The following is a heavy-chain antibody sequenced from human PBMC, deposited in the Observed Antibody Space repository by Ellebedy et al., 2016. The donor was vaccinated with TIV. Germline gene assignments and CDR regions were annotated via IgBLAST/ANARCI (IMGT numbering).Heavy chain of an antibody. CDR3: TRDNLRYFDWLSLYYYYYGMDV. Sequence: GGSLRLSCTASGFTFGDYAMSWFRQAPGKGLEWVGFIRSKAYGGTTEYAASVKARFTISRDDSKSIAYLQMNSLKTEDTAVYYCTRDNLRYFDWLSLYYYYYGMDVWGQGTTVTVSS. J-gene: IGHJ6*02. CDR1: GFTFGDYA. D-gene: IGHD3-9*01. V-gene: IGHV3-49*03. CDR2: IRSKAYGGTT.